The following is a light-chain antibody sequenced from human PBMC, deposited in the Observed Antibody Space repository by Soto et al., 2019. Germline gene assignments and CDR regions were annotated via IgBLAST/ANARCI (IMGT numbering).Light chain of an antibody. J-gene: IGKJ4*01. V-gene: IGKV3-20*01. CDR2: GAS. CDR1: QSVSSSY. Sequence: EIVLTQSPGTLSLSPGERATLSCRASQSVSSSYLAWYQQKPGQAPRLLIYGASSRATGIPDRFSGSGSWTDFTLTISSLEPEDSAVYYCQQYGSSPLTFGGGTKVEIK. CDR3: QQYGSSPLT.